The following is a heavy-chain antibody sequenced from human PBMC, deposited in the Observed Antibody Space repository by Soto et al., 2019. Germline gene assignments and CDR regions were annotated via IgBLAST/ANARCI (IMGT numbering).Heavy chain of an antibody. CDR3: QLATNDYYYYYGMDV. CDR1: GGTFSSYA. J-gene: IGHJ6*02. D-gene: IGHD6-13*01. Sequence: GSSVKVSCKASGGTFSSYAISWVRQAPGQGLEWMGGIIPIFGTANYAQKFQGRVTITADESTSTAYMELSSLRSEDTAVYYCQLATNDYYYYYGMDVWGQGTTVTVSS. CDR2: IIPIFGTA. V-gene: IGHV1-69*13.